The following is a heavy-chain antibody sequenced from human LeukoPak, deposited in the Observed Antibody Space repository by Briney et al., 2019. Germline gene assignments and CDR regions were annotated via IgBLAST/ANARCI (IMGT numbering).Heavy chain of an antibody. J-gene: IGHJ3*02. CDR1: GYTFTSYG. V-gene: IGHV1-46*03. D-gene: IGHD3-16*01. Sequence: VASVKVSCKASGYTFTSYGISWVRQAPGQGLEWMGIINPSGGSTSYAQKFQGRVTMTRDTSTSTVYMELSSLRSEDTAVYYCARGGISDAFDIWGQGTMVTVSS. CDR3: ARGGISDAFDI. CDR2: INPSGGST.